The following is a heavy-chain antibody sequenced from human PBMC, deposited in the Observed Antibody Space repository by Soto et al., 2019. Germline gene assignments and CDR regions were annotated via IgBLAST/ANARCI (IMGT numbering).Heavy chain of an antibody. Sequence: QVQLVQSGAEVKKPGASVKVSCKASGYTFTSYGISWVRQAPGQGLEWMVWISGYNGNTKYAQKLQGRVTMTMDTSTGTGYMERRSLRSDDTAVYFCARDLGGQLVDYWGQGTLVTVSS. CDR3: ARDLGGQLVDY. D-gene: IGHD1-26*01. CDR2: ISGYNGNT. V-gene: IGHV1-18*01. J-gene: IGHJ4*02. CDR1: GYTFTSYG.